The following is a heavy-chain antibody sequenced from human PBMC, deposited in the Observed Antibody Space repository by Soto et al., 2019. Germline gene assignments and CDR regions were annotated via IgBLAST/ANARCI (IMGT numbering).Heavy chain of an antibody. D-gene: IGHD2-2*01. CDR3: ARGRVVPAAAPSVRGLRRVLSASPLYNWFDP. Sequence: ASVKVSCKASGYTFTSYDINWVRQATGQGLEWMGWMNPNSGNTGYAQKFQGRVTMTRNTSISTAYMELSSLRSEDTALYYCARGRVVPAAAPSVRGLRRVLSASPLYNWFDPWGQGTLVTVSS. CDR1: GYTFTSYD. V-gene: IGHV1-8*01. CDR2: MNPNSGNT. J-gene: IGHJ5*02.